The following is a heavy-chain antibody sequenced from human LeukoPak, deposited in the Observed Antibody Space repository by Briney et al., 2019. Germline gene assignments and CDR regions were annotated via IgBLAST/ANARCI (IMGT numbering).Heavy chain of an antibody. V-gene: IGHV1-18*04. J-gene: IGHJ4*02. CDR1: GYTFTSYG. CDR2: IGAYNGNT. CDR3: ARDGDIVVVVAATNPLYFDY. Sequence: ASVKVSCKASGYTFTSYGISWVRQAPGQGLEWMGWIGAYNGNTNYAQKLQGRVTMTTDTSTSTAYMELRSLRSDDTAVYYCARDGDIVVVVAATNPLYFDYWGQGTLVTVSS. D-gene: IGHD2-15*01.